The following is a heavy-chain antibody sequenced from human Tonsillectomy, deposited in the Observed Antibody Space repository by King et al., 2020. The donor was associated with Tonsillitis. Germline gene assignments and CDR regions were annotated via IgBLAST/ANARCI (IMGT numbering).Heavy chain of an antibody. CDR1: GGSFSGYY. J-gene: IGHJ4*02. CDR2: INYSGST. D-gene: IGHD1-26*01. Sequence: VQLQQWGAGLLKPSETLSLTCAVYGGSFSGYYWSWIRQPPGKGLEWIGEINYSGSTNYNPSLKSRVTVSVDTSKHQFSLKLSSVTAADTAVYYCARVPRERSYYVVGAIDYWGQGTLVTVSS. V-gene: IGHV4-34*01. CDR3: ARVPRERSYYVVGAIDY.